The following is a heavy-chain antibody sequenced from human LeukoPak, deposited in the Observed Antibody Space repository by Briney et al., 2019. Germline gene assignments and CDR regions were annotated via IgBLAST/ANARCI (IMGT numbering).Heavy chain of an antibody. D-gene: IGHD3-10*01. Sequence: GGSLRLSCAASGFTFSSYSMNWVRQAPGKGLEWVSSISSSSSYIYYADSVKGRFTISRDNAKNSLYLQMNSLRAEDTAVYYCARESGLDGSGYFDYWGQGTLVTFSS. CDR3: ARESGLDGSGYFDY. CDR1: GFTFSSYS. J-gene: IGHJ4*02. V-gene: IGHV3-21*01. CDR2: ISSSSSYI.